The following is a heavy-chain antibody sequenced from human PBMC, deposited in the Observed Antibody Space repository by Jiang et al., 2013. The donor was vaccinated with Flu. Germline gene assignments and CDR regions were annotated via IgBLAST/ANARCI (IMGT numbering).Heavy chain of an antibody. Sequence: QSGSELKKPGASVKVSCKASGYSFISYAMHWLRQAPGQGLEWMGWINTNTGRPTYVQGFTGRFVFSLDTSVSTAYLQISSLKPEDTAVYYCAKTRATVQGDQYPVDYWGQGTLVTVSS. V-gene: IGHV7-4-1*02. CDR3: AKTRATVQGDQYPVDY. CDR2: INTNTGRP. D-gene: IGHD3-10*01. CDR1: GYSFISYA. J-gene: IGHJ4*02.